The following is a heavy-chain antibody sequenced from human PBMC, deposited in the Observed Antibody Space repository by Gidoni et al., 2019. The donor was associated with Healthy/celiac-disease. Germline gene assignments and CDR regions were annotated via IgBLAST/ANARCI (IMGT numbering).Heavy chain of an antibody. CDR3: ARDRPWMVRGALGGYDAFDI. V-gene: IGHV1-18*01. CDR1: GYTFTSYG. J-gene: IGHJ3*02. Sequence: VSCKASGYTFTSYGISWVRQAPGQGLEWMGWISAYNGNTNYAQKLQGRVTMTTDTSTSTAYMELRSLRSDDTAVYYCARDRPWMVRGALGGYDAFDIWGQGTMVTVSS. CDR2: ISAYNGNT. D-gene: IGHD3-10*01.